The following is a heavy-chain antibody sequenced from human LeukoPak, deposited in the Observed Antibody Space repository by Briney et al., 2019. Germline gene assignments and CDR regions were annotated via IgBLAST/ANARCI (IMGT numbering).Heavy chain of an antibody. V-gene: IGHV4-30-2*01. CDR3: ARVDPEMAYPFDY. CDR1: GGSISSGGYY. CDR2: IYHSGST. D-gene: IGHD5-24*01. J-gene: IGHJ4*02. Sequence: SETLSLTCTVSGGSISSGGYYWSWIRQPPGKGLEWIGYIYHSGSTYYNPSLKSRVTISVDRSKNQFSLKLSSVTAADTAVYYCARVDPEMAYPFDYWGQGTLVTVSS.